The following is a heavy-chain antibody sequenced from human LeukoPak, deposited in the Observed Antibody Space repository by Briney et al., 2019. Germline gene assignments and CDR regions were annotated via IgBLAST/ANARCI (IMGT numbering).Heavy chain of an antibody. CDR2: ISTSGDFT. CDR3: AKAFGNVGYNFFGLDV. V-gene: IGHV3-23*01. D-gene: IGHD6-13*01. J-gene: IGHJ6*02. Sequence: GGSLRLSCAASGFRFSSCAMSWVRQATGKGLEWVSVISTSGDFTNYADPVKGRFTISRDNSKNTVYLQMDSLRAEDTAIYYCAKAFGNVGYNFFGLDVWGQGTTATVSS. CDR1: GFRFSSCA.